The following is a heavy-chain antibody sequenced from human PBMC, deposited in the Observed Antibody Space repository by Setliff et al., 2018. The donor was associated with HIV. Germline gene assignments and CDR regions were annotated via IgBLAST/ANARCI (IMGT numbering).Heavy chain of an antibody. CDR3: VKGAEKYLQTYKYYFDF. V-gene: IGHV3-30*02. J-gene: IGHJ4*02. D-gene: IGHD1-1*01. CDR2: IWFDGSKK. CDR1: EFRFTSYG. Sequence: GGSLRLSCTASEFRFTSYGMHWVRQAPGKVLEWVAVIWFDGSKKYYADSVKGRFTISRSNSNNTLYLQMNSLRPEDTGIYYCVKGAEKYLQTYKYYFDFGGQGTLVTVS.